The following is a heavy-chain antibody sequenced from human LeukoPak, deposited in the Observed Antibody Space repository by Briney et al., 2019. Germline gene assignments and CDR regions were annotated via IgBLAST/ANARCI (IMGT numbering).Heavy chain of an antibody. Sequence: SETLSLTCTVSGASISSGGYYWNWIRQPPGKGLEWIGYIYYSRSTSYSPSLKRRLTISVDTSNSQFSLKLSSVTAADTAVYYCARDGYNSGYFDYWGQGTLVTVSS. CDR1: GASISSGGYY. J-gene: IGHJ4*02. CDR3: ARDGYNSGYFDY. D-gene: IGHD5-24*01. V-gene: IGHV4-30-4*01. CDR2: IYYSRST.